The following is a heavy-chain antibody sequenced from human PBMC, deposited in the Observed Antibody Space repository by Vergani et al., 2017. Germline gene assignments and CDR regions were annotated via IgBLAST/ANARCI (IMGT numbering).Heavy chain of an antibody. D-gene: IGHD3/OR15-3a*01. J-gene: IGHJ5*02. CDR3: ARGETRTDWFDP. CDR2: VYPSGTT. V-gene: IGHV4-61*02. Sequence: QVPLHESGPGLVKPSETLSLICSVSGVPMQSGSYYWTWIRQTAERRLEWMGRVYPSGTTNYNPSLNGRVTILVDKSKNILSLRLNSVTAADTAVYYCARGETRTDWFDPWGQGTLVTVSS. CDR1: GVPMQSGSYY.